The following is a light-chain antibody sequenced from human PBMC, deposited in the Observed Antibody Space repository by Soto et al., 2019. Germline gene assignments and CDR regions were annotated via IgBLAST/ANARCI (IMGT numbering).Light chain of an antibody. CDR3: SSYTASSTLL. Sequence: QSALTQPASVSGSPGQSITISCTGTSSDVGGYNYVSWSQQHPGKAPKLLISEVSNRPSGVSKRFSGSKSGNTASLTISGLQADDEADYYCSSYTASSTLLFGTGTKVTVL. J-gene: IGLJ1*01. CDR2: EVS. CDR1: SSDVGGYNY. V-gene: IGLV2-14*03.